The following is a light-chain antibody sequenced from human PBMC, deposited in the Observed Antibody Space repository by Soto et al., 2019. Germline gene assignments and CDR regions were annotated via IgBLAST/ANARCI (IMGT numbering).Light chain of an antibody. J-gene: IGLJ1*01. CDR2: EGS. V-gene: IGLV2-14*02. Sequence: QSVLTQPASVSGSPGQSITISCTGTSSDVGSYNLVSWYKQHPGKAPKLMIYEGSKRPSGVSNRFSGSKSGNTASLTISGLQAEDEADYYCSSYASSTTPYVFGTGTKLTVL. CDR3: SSYASSTTPYV. CDR1: SSDVGSYNL.